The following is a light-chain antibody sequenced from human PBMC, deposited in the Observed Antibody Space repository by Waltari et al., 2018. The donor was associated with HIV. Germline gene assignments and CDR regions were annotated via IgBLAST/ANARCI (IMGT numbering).Light chain of an antibody. CDR3: AAWDDTLTVV. Sequence: QSVLTQPPSASGTPGQSVTISCSGTSSNIGTNYVSWYQQFHGTAPKLLIYRNNKRPSGVPDRFSGSKSGTSASLDISGLRSDDEAEYYCAAWDDTLTVVFGGGTKLTVL. CDR2: RNN. CDR1: SSNIGTNY. V-gene: IGLV1-47*01. J-gene: IGLJ2*01.